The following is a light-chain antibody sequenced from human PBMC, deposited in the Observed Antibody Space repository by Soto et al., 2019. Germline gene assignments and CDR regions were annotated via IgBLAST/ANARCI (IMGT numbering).Light chain of an antibody. CDR3: QSYDSSLSGGV. Sequence: QSVLTQPPSVSGAPGQRVTISCTGSSSIIGAGYDVHWYQQLPGTAPKLLIYGNTNRPSGVPDRFSGSKSDTSASLAITGLQAEDEADYYCQSYDSSLSGGVFGGGTKLTVL. CDR2: GNT. CDR1: SSIIGAGYD. J-gene: IGLJ3*02. V-gene: IGLV1-40*01.